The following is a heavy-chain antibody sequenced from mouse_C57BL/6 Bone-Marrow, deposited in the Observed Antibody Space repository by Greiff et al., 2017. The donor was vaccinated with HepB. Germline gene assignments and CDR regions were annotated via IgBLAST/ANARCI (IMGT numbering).Heavy chain of an antibody. CDR2: ISYDGSN. J-gene: IGHJ1*03. CDR3: AREGAYFDV. Sequence: EVKLVESGPGLVKPSQSLSLTCSVTGYSITSGYNWNWIRQFPGNKLEWMGYISYDGSNNYNPSLKNRISITRDTSKNQFFLKLNSVTTEDTATYYCAREGAYFDVWGTGTTVTVSS. CDR1: GYSITSGYN. V-gene: IGHV3-6*01.